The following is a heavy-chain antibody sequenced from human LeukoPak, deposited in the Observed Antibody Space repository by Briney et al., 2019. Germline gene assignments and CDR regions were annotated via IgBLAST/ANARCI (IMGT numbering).Heavy chain of an antibody. V-gene: IGHV4-61*02. CDR3: ARQEGGIVGPY. CDR2: IYTGGST. D-gene: IGHD1-26*01. Sequence: SETLSLTCTVSGGSISSGDYYWTWIRQPAGKGLEWIGRIYTGGSTNYNPSLKSRVTMSVDTSKNQFSLKLNSVTAADTAVYYCARQEGGIVGPYWGQGTLVTVSS. CDR1: GGSISSGDYY. J-gene: IGHJ4*02.